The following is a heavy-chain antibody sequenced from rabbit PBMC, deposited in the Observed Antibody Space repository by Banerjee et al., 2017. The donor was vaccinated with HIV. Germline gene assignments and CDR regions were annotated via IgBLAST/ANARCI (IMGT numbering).Heavy chain of an antibody. V-gene: IGHV1S40*01. CDR1: GVSFSSNNY. Sequence: QSLEESGGDLVKPGASLTLTCTASGVSFSSNNYMCWVRQAPGKGLEWIACMDTGSSGFTYFASWAKGRFTCSKTSSTTVTLQMTSLTVADTATYFCARDTGTSFSSYGMDLWGPGTLVTVS. D-gene: IGHD7-1*01. J-gene: IGHJ6*01. CDR2: MDTGSSGFT. CDR3: ARDTGTSFSSYGMDL.